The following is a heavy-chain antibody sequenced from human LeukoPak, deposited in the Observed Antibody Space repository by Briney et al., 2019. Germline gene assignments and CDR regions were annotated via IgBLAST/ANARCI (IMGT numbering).Heavy chain of an antibody. J-gene: IGHJ4*02. Sequence: GGSLRLACAASGFTVSSNYMSWVRQAPGKGLEWVSVIYSGGSSYYADSVKGRFTLSRDNSKNTLYLQMNSLRAEDTAVYYCARGGRSSGGYLYNFDYWGQGTLVTVSS. CDR1: GFTVSSNY. V-gene: IGHV3-53*01. CDR2: IYSGGSS. CDR3: ARGGRSSGGYLYNFDY. D-gene: IGHD1-26*01.